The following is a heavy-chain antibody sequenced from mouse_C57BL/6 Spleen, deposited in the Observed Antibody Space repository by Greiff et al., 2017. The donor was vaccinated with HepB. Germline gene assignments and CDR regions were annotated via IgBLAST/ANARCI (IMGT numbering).Heavy chain of an antibody. D-gene: IGHD2-3*01. CDR3: ARRKLYDGLDY. V-gene: IGHV1-82*01. J-gene: IGHJ2*01. CDR2: IYPGDGDT. Sequence: QVQLKESGPELVKPGASVKISCKASGYAFSSSWMNWVKQRPGKGLEWIGRIYPGDGDTNYNGKFKGKATLTADKSSSTAYMQLSSLTSEDSAVYVCARRKLYDGLDYWGQGTTLTVSS. CDR1: GYAFSSSW.